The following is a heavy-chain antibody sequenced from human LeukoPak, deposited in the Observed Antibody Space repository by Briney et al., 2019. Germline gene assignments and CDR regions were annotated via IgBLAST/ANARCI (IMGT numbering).Heavy chain of an antibody. CDR1: GFTFSSYA. J-gene: IGHJ4*02. V-gene: IGHV3-23*01. D-gene: IGHD4-11*01. CDR2: ISGSGGST. Sequence: GASLRLSCAASGFTFSSYAMSWVRQAPGKGLEWVSAISGSGGSTYYADSVKGRFTISRDNSKNTLYLQMNSLRAEDTAVYYCAKYFPRFDDYSRWANEYYFDYWGQGTLVTVSS. CDR3: AKYFPRFDDYSRWANEYYFDY.